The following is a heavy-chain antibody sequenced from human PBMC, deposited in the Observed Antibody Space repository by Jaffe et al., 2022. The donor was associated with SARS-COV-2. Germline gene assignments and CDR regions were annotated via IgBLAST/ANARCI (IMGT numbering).Heavy chain of an antibody. J-gene: IGHJ6*03. CDR3: ARLLRLGSYYYMDV. V-gene: IGHV4-59*01. Sequence: QVQLQESGPGLVKASETLSLTCTVSGGSISGFYWSWIRQSPGKGLEWVGYIYYSGSADYSPSLKSRVTMSVDTSKNHFSLKLSSVSAADTAVYYCARLLRLGSYYYMDVWGKGTTVTVSS. D-gene: IGHD3-9*01. CDR1: GGSISGFY. CDR2: IYYSGSA.